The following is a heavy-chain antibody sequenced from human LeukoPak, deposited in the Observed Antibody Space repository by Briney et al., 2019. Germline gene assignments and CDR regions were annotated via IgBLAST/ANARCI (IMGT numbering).Heavy chain of an antibody. J-gene: IGHJ4*02. V-gene: IGHV3-48*03. D-gene: IGHD3-10*01. CDR3: ARRITFDY. CDR1: GFTFSSYE. Sequence: GGSLRLSCAASGFTFSSYEMNWVRQVPGKGLEWVSYISGSGSTIYYADSVKGRFTISRDNAKNSLYLQMNSLRAEDTAVYYCARRITFDYWGQGTLVTVSS. CDR2: ISGSGSTI.